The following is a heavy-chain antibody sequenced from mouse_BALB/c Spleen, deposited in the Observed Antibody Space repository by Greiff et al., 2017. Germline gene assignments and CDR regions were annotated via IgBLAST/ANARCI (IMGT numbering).Heavy chain of an antibody. CDR3: ARCGTGFDY. V-gene: IGHV1-54*01. J-gene: IGHJ2*01. D-gene: IGHD4-1*01. CDR1: GYAFTNYL. CDR2: INPGSGGT. Sequence: VQLQQSGAELVRPGTSVKVSCKASGYAFTNYLIEWVKQRPGQGLEWIGVINPGSGGTNYNEKFKGKATLTADKSSSTAYMQLSSLTSDDSAVYFCARCGTGFDYWGQGTTLTVSS.